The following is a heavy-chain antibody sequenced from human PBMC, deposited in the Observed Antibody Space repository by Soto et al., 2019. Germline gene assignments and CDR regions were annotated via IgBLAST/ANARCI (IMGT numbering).Heavy chain of an antibody. CDR2: IFHTGST. J-gene: IGHJ5*02. CDR1: NFSMTSGYY. CDR3: ASSPISSGWYLTSLDWFDP. Sequence: PSETLSLTCAVSNFSMTSGYYWGWLRQPPGKGLEWIGSIFHTGSTSYQPSLKSRVTISLDRSKNQFSLTLSSVTAADTAVYYCASSPISSGWYLTSLDWFDPWGQGTLVTVSS. V-gene: IGHV4-38-2*01. D-gene: IGHD6-19*01.